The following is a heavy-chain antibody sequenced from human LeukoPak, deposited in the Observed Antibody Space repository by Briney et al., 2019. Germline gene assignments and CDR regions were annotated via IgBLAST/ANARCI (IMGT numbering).Heavy chain of an antibody. CDR2: ISYDGSNK. CDR1: GFTFSSYG. V-gene: IGHV3-30*03. Sequence: GGSLRLSCAASGFTFSSYGMHWVRQAPGKGLEWVAVISYDGSNKYYADSVKGRFTISRDNSKNTLYLQMNSLRAEDTAVYYCAPTSLLYWGQGTLVAVSS. J-gene: IGHJ4*02. CDR3: APTSLLY.